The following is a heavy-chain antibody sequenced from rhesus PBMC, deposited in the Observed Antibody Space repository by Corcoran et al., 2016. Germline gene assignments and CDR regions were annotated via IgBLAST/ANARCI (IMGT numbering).Heavy chain of an antibody. CDR2: INGNTDTT. CDR1: GDSISGDKW. J-gene: IGHJ5-1*01. Sequence: QVQLQESGPGLVKPSETLSLTCAVFGDSISGDKWWSWIRQPPGKGLGGIGYINGNTDTTPYTPSLSGRSTLSTAPSKSQFSLIPSSLGAAETAVYFWARHTPGGGGRTVRFDVWGPGILVTVSS. CDR3: ARHTPGGGGRTVRFDV. D-gene: IGHD1-14*01. V-gene: IGHV4-65*01.